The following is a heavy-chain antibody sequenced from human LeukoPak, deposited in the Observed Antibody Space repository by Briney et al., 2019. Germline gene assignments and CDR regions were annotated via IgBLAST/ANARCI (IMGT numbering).Heavy chain of an antibody. CDR2: ISSSSSYI. J-gene: IGHJ4*02. CDR3: ARELGYCSGGSCYSAVDY. D-gene: IGHD2-15*01. V-gene: IGHV3-21*01. Sequence: GGSLRLSCAASGFTFSSYSMNWVRQAPGKGLEWVSSISSSSSYIYYADSVKGRFTISRDNAKNSLYLQMNSLRAEDTAVYYCARELGYCSGGSCYSAVDYWGQGTLVTVSS. CDR1: GFTFSSYS.